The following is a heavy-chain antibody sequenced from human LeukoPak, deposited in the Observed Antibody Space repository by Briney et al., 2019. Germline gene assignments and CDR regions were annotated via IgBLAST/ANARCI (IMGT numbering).Heavy chain of an antibody. Sequence: GGSLRLSCAASGFTFSSYGMHWVRQAPGKGLEWVAFIRYDGSNKYYADSVKGRFTISRDNSKITLYLQMNSLRAEDTAVYYCAKSRSGSADWALQIFDNWGQGTLVTVSS. CDR1: GFTFSSYG. J-gene: IGHJ4*02. CDR2: IRYDGSNK. CDR3: AKSRSGSADWALQIFDN. D-gene: IGHD3-9*01. V-gene: IGHV3-30*02.